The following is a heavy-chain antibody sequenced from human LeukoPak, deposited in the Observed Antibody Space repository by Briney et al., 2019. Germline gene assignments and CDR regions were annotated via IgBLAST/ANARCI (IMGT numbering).Heavy chain of an antibody. V-gene: IGHV1-2*02. CDR1: GYTFTGYY. CDR3: AREGRTEVDTAIYYYMDV. Sequence: ASVKVSCKASGYTFTGYYMHWVRQAPGQGLEWMGWINPNSGGTNYAQKFQGRVTMTRDTSISTAYVELSRLRSDDTAVYYCAREGRTEVDTAIYYYMDVWGKGTTVTVSS. CDR2: INPNSGGT. J-gene: IGHJ6*03. D-gene: IGHD5-18*01.